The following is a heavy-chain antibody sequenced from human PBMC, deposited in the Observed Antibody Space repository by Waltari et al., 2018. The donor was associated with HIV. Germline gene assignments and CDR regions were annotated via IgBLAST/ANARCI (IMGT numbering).Heavy chain of an antibody. Sequence: EVQLVESGEGLVQPGGSLRLSCAASGFTFSSYAMHWVRQAPGKGLEYVSVISSDGGSTYYADSVKGRFTISRDNSKNTLYLQMGSVRAEDMAVYYCARGGGPMDVWGQGTTVTVSS. CDR1: GFTFSSYA. V-gene: IGHV3-64*02. CDR3: ARGGGPMDV. D-gene: IGHD3-16*01. J-gene: IGHJ6*02. CDR2: ISSDGGST.